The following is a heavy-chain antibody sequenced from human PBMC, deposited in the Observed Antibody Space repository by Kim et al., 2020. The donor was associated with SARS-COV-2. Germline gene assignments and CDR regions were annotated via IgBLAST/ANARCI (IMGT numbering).Heavy chain of an antibody. Sequence: SVKVSCKASGGTFSSYAISWVRQAPGQGLEWMGGIIPIFGTANYAQKFQGRVTITADESTSTAYMELSSLRSEDTAVYYCARGATMVQGVIIKPQYYYYYGLDVWGQGTTVTVSS. D-gene: IGHD3-10*01. CDR2: IIPIFGTA. V-gene: IGHV1-69*13. CDR1: GGTFSSYA. CDR3: ARGATMVQGVIIKPQYYYYYGLDV. J-gene: IGHJ6*02.